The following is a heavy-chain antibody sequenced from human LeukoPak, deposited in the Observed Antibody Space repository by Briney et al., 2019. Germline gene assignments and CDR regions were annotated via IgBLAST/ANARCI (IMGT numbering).Heavy chain of an antibody. CDR3: AKDLSPAAA. CDR1: GFTFSTYA. Sequence: PGGSLRLSRTASGFTFSTYAVSWVRQAPGKGLEWVSATSGSGGSTFYADSVKGRFTISRDNSKNTLSLQMNNLRDEDTAVYYRAKDLSPAAAWGQGTLVTVSS. V-gene: IGHV3-23*01. CDR2: TSGSGGST. J-gene: IGHJ5*02. D-gene: IGHD6-25*01.